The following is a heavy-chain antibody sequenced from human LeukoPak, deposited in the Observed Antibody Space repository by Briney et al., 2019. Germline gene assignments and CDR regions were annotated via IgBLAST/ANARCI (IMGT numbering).Heavy chain of an antibody. Sequence: PSGTLSLTCAVYGGSFSGYYWSWIRQPPGKGLEWIGEINHSGSTNYNPSLKSRVTISVDTSKNQFSLKLSSVTAADTAVYYCARVPIAVAEGFGMDVWGQGTTVTVSS. CDR3: ARVPIAVAEGFGMDV. J-gene: IGHJ6*02. V-gene: IGHV4-34*01. CDR2: INHSGST. D-gene: IGHD6-19*01. CDR1: GGSFSGYY.